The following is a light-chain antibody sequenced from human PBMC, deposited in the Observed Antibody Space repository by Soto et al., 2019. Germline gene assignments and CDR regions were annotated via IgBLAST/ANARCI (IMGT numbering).Light chain of an antibody. V-gene: IGKV3-20*01. CDR2: AAS. J-gene: IGKJ2*01. CDR1: QSLSSSY. CDR3: QQQGT. Sequence: EIVLTQSPGTLSLSPGERATLSCRASQSLSSSYVVWYQQKPGQAPRLLIYAASRRATGIPDRFSGSGSATEYTLTISRLEPEDFAVYYCQQQGTFGQGTKLETK.